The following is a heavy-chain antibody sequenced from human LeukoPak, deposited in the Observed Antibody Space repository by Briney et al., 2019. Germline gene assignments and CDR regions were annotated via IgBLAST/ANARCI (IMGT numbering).Heavy chain of an antibody. Sequence: MSGGSLRLSCAASGFTFSSYSMNWVRQAPGKGLEWVSSISSSSSYIYYADSVKVRFTISRDNAKNSLYLQMNSLRAEDTAVYYCARVMVYSYGYFDYWGQGTLVTVSS. CDR2: ISSSSSYI. CDR3: ARVMVYSYGYFDY. J-gene: IGHJ4*02. CDR1: GFTFSSYS. V-gene: IGHV3-21*01. D-gene: IGHD5-18*01.